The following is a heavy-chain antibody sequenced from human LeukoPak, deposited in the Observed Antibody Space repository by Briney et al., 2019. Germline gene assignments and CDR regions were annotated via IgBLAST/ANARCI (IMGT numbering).Heavy chain of an antibody. CDR2: IYHSGGT. D-gene: IGHD3-22*01. CDR3: AKARTYYYDVRTTVGDAFDI. CDR1: GYSISSGYY. Sequence: SETLSLTCTVSGYSISSGYYWGWIRQPPGKGLEGIGGIYHSGGTSYNPSLKGRATISVDTSKNRFSLNLSSVPAADTPVYYCAKARTYYYDVRTTVGDAFDIWGQGTMVPVSS. V-gene: IGHV4-38-2*02. J-gene: IGHJ3*02.